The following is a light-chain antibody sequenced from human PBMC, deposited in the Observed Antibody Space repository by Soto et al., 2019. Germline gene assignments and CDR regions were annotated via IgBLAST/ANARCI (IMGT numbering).Light chain of an antibody. J-gene: IGLJ2*01. CDR2: LNTDGSH. V-gene: IGLV4-69*01. Sequence: QLVLTQSPSASASLGDSVSLTCTLSSGHNNYDIAWHQQQPQKGPRHLMTLNTDGSHRKGDGIPDRCSGSNSLADRYLPVAGLPSEYEADYYCQTWGAFGGGTKLTVL. CDR3: QTWGA. CDR1: SGHNNYD.